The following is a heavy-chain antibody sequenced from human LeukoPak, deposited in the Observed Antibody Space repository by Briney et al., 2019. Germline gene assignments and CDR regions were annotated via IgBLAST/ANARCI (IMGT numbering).Heavy chain of an antibody. D-gene: IGHD5-18*01. Sequence: PGGSLRLSCAASGFTFSSYWMHWVRQAPGKGLLWVSRINSDGSSTSYADSVKGRFTISRDNAKNTLYLQMNSLRAEDTAVYYCARDRIQLWTYRYMDVWGKGTTVTVSS. J-gene: IGHJ6*03. CDR3: ARDRIQLWTYRYMDV. V-gene: IGHV3-74*01. CDR1: GFTFSSYW. CDR2: INSDGSST.